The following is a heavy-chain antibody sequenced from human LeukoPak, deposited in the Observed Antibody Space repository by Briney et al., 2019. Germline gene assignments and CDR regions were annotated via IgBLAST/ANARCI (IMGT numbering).Heavy chain of an antibody. J-gene: IGHJ4*02. CDR3: ARNKEGKSLDY. CDR2: INPGGDNT. V-gene: IGHV1-46*01. Sequence: ASVKVSCKASGYTFTNYYIHWVRQAPGQGLEWMGLINPGGDNTDYAQNFQGRVTMTRDTSISTAYMELSRLRFDDTAVYYCARNKEGKSLDYWGQGTLVTVSS. CDR1: GYTFTNYY.